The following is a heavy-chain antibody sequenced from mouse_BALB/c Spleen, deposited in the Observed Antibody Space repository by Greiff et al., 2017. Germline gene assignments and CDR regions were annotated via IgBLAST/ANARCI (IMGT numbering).Heavy chain of an antibody. V-gene: IGHV1-80*01. CDR2: IYPGDGDT. CDR1: GYAFSSYW. CDR3: ASWDYGSSFDY. D-gene: IGHD1-1*01. Sequence: VQLQESGAELVRPGSSVKISCKASGYAFSSYWMNWVKQRPGQGLEWIGQIYPGDGDTNYNGKFKGKATLTADKSSSTAYMQLSSLTSEDSAVYFCASWDYGSSFDYWGQGTTLTVSS. J-gene: IGHJ2*01.